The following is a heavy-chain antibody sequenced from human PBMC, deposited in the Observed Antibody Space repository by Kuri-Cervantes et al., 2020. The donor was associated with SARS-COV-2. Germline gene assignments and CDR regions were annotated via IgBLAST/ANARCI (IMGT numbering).Heavy chain of an antibody. D-gene: IGHD2-2*03. CDR3: AKEGLGHCSTTSCYPDS. J-gene: IGHJ5*01. V-gene: IGHV3-48*01. CDR1: GFRFSTYT. Sequence: GESLKISCAASGFRFSTYTMNWVRQAPGKGLEWVSYISGSGDRVYYAESVKGRFTISRDNSKNTLYLQMNSLTADDTAVYYCAKEGLGHCSTTSCYPDSWGQGTLVTVSS. CDR2: ISGSGDRV.